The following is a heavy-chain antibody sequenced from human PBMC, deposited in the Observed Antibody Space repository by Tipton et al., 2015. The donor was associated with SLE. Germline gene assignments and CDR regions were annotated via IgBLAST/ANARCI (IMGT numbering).Heavy chain of an antibody. Sequence: SLRLSCAASGFTFSSYWMHWVRQAPGKGLVWVSRINSDGSSTSYADSVKGRFTISRDNAKNTLYLQMNSLRAEDTAVYYCARTPRIAAHLFDYWGQGTLVTVSS. CDR3: ARTPRIAAHLFDY. V-gene: IGHV3-74*01. CDR1: GFTFSSYW. D-gene: IGHD6-13*01. CDR2: INSDGSST. J-gene: IGHJ4*02.